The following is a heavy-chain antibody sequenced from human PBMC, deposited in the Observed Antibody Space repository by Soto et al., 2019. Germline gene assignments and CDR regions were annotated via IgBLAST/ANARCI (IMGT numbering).Heavy chain of an antibody. J-gene: IGHJ3*02. CDR1: GCTFTCYS. Sequence: ASLKVSCQASGCTFTCYSMSWVRQAPGQGLEWMGWISPYNGNTMYAQKLQGRVTMATETSTSTAYMELRRLRSDDTAIYYCAREGGIAVVGDAFDIWG. V-gene: IGHV1-18*04. CDR3: AREGGIAVVGDAFDI. D-gene: IGHD6-19*01. CDR2: ISPYNGNT.